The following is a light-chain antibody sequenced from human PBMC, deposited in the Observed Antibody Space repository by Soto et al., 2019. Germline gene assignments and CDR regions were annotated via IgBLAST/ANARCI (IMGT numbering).Light chain of an antibody. Sequence: EIVMTQSPATLSVSPGERATLSCRASQSVSSSLAWFQQKPGQAPRLLIYDASTRATGIPARFSGSGSGTAFTLTISSLQSADFAVYYCQQYNMWTGTFGPGTKVDIK. J-gene: IGKJ3*01. V-gene: IGKV3-15*01. CDR2: DAS. CDR1: QSVSSS. CDR3: QQYNMWTGT.